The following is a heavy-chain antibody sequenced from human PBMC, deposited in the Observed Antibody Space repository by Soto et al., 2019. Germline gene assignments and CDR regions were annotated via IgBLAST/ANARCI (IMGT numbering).Heavy chain of an antibody. J-gene: IGHJ4*02. V-gene: IGHV3-53*01. D-gene: IGHD5-12*01. CDR3: ARDLATVGKGFDS. CDR2: LYTGGTT. CDR1: GVSVTGNH. Sequence: GGSLRLSCAASGVSVTGNHMTWVRQAPGKGLEWVSSLYTGGTTYYADSVQGRFTISRDSSKNTLFLQMDRLRVEDSAVYYCARDLATVGKGFDSWGPGTLVTVSS.